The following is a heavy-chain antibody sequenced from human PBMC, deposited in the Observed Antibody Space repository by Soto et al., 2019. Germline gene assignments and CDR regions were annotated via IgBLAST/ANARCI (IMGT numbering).Heavy chain of an antibody. J-gene: IGHJ4*02. D-gene: IGHD3-16*01. CDR2: ISYSGST. CDR1: GGSMSSLY. Sequence: SETLSLTCTVSGGSMSSLYWTWLRQPPGKGLEWIGYISYSGSTYYNPSLKSRVTISADTSRNQFSLKLSSVIAADTAVYYCARADPDASVGYWGQGTLVTVSS. CDR3: ARADPDASVGY. V-gene: IGHV4-59*11.